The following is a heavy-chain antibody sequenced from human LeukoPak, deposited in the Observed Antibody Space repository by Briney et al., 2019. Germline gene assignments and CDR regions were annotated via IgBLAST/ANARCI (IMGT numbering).Heavy chain of an antibody. D-gene: IGHD5-24*01. CDR3: ARELRPQFKYYFDY. CDR2: IYTSGST. Sequence: KPAETLSLTCTVSGGSISSYYWSWIRQPAGKGLEWIGHIYTSGSTNYNPSFKSRVTMSVDTSKNQFSLKLSSVTAADTAVYYCARELRPQFKYYFDYWGQGTLVTVSS. CDR1: GGSISSYY. J-gene: IGHJ4*02. V-gene: IGHV4-4*07.